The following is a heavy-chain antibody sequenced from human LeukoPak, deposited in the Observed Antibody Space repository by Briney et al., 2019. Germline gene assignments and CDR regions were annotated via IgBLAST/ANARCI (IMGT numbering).Heavy chain of an antibody. V-gene: IGHV4-34*01. Sequence: SETLSLTCAVYGGSFSGYYWSWIRQPPGKGLEWIGEINHSGSTNYNPSLKSRVTISVDTSKNQFYLKLSSVTAEDTAVYYCAREGKGATVVTQANYYMDVWGKGTTVTVSS. CDR2: INHSGST. J-gene: IGHJ6*03. CDR3: AREGKGATVVTQANYYMDV. D-gene: IGHD4-23*01. CDR1: GGSFSGYY.